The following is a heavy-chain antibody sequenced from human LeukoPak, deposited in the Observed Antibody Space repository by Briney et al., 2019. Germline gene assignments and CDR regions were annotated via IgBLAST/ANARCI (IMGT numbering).Heavy chain of an antibody. V-gene: IGHV3-20*04. CDR3: ARVFGFWSGHGLMNNFDY. D-gene: IGHD3-3*01. Sequence: GGSLRLSCAASGFTFDDYGMSWVRQAPGKGLEWVSGINWNGGSTGYADSVKGRFTISRDNAKNSLYLQMNSLRAEDTALYYCARVFGFWSGHGLMNNFDYWGQGTLVTVSS. CDR2: INWNGGST. J-gene: IGHJ4*02. CDR1: GFTFDDYG.